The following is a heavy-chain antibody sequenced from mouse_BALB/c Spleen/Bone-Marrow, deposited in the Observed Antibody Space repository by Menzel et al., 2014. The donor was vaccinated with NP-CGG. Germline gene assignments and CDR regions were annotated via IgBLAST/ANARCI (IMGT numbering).Heavy chain of an antibody. CDR3: ARGRSYYFDY. CDR1: GYAFASYD. J-gene: IGHJ2*01. V-gene: IGHV1S135*01. D-gene: IGHD1-1*01. Sequence: VQLKQSGPELVKPGASVKVSCKASGYAFASYDMHWVEQSHGKSLEWIGYIDPYNGGPRYNQKFKDKATLTVDKSSSTAYMHLNRLTSEDSAVYYCARGRSYYFDYWGQGTILTVSS. CDR2: IDPYNGGP.